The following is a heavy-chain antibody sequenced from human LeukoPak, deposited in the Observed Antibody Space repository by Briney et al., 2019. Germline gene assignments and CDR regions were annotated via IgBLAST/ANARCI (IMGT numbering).Heavy chain of an antibody. Sequence: PRGSLRLSCAASGFTFSSYTMNWVRQAPGKGLEWVSSISSSSSYIYYADSVKGRFTISRDNSKNTLYLQMNSLRAEDTAVYYCAKGARHDYLDYWGQGTLVTVSS. V-gene: IGHV3-21*01. CDR2: ISSSSSYI. CDR3: AKGARHDYLDY. J-gene: IGHJ4*02. CDR1: GFTFSSYT.